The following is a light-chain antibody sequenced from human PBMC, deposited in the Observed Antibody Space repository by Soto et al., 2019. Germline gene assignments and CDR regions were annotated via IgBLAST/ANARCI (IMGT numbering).Light chain of an antibody. CDR1: QSVGSL. J-gene: IGKJ5*01. Sequence: EIELTQSPATLSLSPGEGATLSCRASQSVGSLLAWYQQKPGQAPRLVIYDASNRATGIPARFSGSGSGTDFTLTISSLEPEDFAVYYCQQRSNWPITFGQGTRLEIK. CDR3: QQRSNWPIT. CDR2: DAS. V-gene: IGKV3-11*01.